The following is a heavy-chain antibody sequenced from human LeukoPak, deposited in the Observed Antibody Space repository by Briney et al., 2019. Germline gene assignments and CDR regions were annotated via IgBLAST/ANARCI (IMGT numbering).Heavy chain of an antibody. CDR3: ARLADQDFGDYGGYYFDS. Sequence: PSETLSLTCTVSGVSISSYYWSWIRQPPGKGLEWIGYIYYSGSTYYTPSLKSRVTMSVDTSKNQFSLKLNSVTAADTAVYYCARLADQDFGDYGGYYFDSWGQGALVTVSS. D-gene: IGHD4-17*01. V-gene: IGHV4-59*04. CDR1: GVSISSYY. J-gene: IGHJ4*02. CDR2: IYYSGST.